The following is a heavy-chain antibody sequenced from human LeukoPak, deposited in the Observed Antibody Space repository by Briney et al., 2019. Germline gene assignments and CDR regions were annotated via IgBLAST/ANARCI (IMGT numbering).Heavy chain of an antibody. CDR2: IYPGDSNT. J-gene: IGHJ3*02. CDR1: GYNFTIYW. D-gene: IGHD3-3*01. Sequence: GESLKISCKGSGYNFTIYWIGWVRPMPGKGLEWMGVIYPGDSNTRYRPSFQGQVTISADKSISTAYLQWNSLKASDTAMYYCASRTYYDFWTGYYNAFGIWGQGTMVTVSS. CDR3: ASRTYYDFWTGYYNAFGI. V-gene: IGHV5-51*01.